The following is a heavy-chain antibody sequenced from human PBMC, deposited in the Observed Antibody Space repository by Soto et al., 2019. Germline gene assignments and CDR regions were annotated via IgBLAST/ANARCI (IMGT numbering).Heavy chain of an antibody. V-gene: IGHV3-23*01. CDR2: ISGSGGST. D-gene: IGHD3-22*01. J-gene: IGHJ4*02. Sequence: LRLSCAASGFTFSSYAMSWVRQAPGKGLEWVSAISGSGGSTYYADSAKGRFTISRDNSKNTLYLQMNSLRAEDTAVYYCAKDPLNYYDSSGYDDYWGQGTLVTVSS. CDR1: GFTFSSYA. CDR3: AKDPLNYYDSSGYDDY.